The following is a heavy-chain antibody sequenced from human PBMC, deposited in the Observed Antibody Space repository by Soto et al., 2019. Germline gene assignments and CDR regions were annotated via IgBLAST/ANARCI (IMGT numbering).Heavy chain of an antibody. Sequence: QVQLVESGGGVVQPGRSLRLSCAASGFTFSSYAMHWVRQAPGKGLERVAVISYDGSNKYYADSVKGRFTISRDNSKNTLYLQMNSLRAEDTAVYYCARLSGSYTGGYWGQGTLVTVSS. J-gene: IGHJ4*02. CDR2: ISYDGSNK. CDR1: GFTFSSYA. V-gene: IGHV3-30-3*01. CDR3: ARLSGSYTGGY. D-gene: IGHD1-26*01.